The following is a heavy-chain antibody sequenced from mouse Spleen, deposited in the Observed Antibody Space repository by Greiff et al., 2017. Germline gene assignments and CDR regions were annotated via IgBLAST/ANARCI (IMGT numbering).Heavy chain of an antibody. CDR2: ISNGGGST. V-gene: IGHV5-12-2*01. J-gene: IGHJ1*01. D-gene: IGHD1-1*01. Sequence: EVKLVESGGGLVQPGGTLKLSCAASGFTFSSYTMSWVRQTPEKRLEWVAYISNGGGSTYYPDTVKGRFTISRDNAKNTLYLQMSSLKSEDTAMYYCARNYDGSPWYFDVWGAGTTVTVSS. CDR3: ARNYDGSPWYFDV. CDR1: GFTFSSYT.